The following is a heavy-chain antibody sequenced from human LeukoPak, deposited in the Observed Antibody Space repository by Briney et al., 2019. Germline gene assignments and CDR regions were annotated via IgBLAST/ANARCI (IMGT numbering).Heavy chain of an antibody. D-gene: IGHD3-16*01. Sequence: ASVKVSCKASGDTFTSYYMHWVRQAPGQGREWMWIINPSGGSTSYAQKFQGRVTMTRDMSTSTVYMELSSLRSEDTAVYYCARADYDYVWGTRSWAYYFDYWGQGTLVTVSS. CDR1: GDTFTSYY. V-gene: IGHV1-46*01. J-gene: IGHJ4*02. CDR2: INPSGGST. CDR3: ARADYDYVWGTRSWAYYFDY.